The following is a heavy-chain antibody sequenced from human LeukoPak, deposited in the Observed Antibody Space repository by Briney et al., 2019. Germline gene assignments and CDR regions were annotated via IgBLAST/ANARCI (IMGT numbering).Heavy chain of an antibody. CDR1: GGSFSGYY. CDR3: ARDRITIFGVVTPDRYYGMDV. D-gene: IGHD3-3*01. V-gene: IGHV4-34*01. CDR2: INHSGST. J-gene: IGHJ6*02. Sequence: SETLSLTCAVYGGSFSGYYWSWIRQPPGKGLEWIGEINHSGSTNYNPSLKSRVTMSVDTSKNQFSLKLSSVTAADTAVYYCARDRITIFGVVTPDRYYGMDVWGQGTTVTVSS.